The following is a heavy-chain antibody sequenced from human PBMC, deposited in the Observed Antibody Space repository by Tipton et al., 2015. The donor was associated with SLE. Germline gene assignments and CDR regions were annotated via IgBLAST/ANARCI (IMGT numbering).Heavy chain of an antibody. CDR1: GGSVSPYY. V-gene: IGHV4-59*02. CDR2: IFHSGGT. D-gene: IGHD6-13*01. CDR3: AGGASAAGTYL. J-gene: IGHJ5*02. Sequence: TLSLTCTVSGGSVSPYYWNWIRQAPGKGLEWIGYIFHSGGTNYNPSLKSRVTILVDTSKNQVSLRLSSVSAADTAIYYCAGGASAAGTYLWGQGTLVTVSS.